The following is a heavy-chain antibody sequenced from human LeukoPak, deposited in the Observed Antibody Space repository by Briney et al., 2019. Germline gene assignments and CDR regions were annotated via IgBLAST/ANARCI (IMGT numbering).Heavy chain of an antibody. CDR1: GYTFTSYY. V-gene: IGHV1-46*01. CDR2: INPSGGST. D-gene: IGHD2-15*01. Sequence: ASVKVSCKASGYTFTSYYMHWVRQAPGQGLEWMGIINPSGGSTSYAQKFQGRVTMTRDMSTSTVYMELSRLRSEDTAVYYCARGVGCSGGSCDPLYNWFDPWGQGTLVTVSS. J-gene: IGHJ5*02. CDR3: ARGVGCSGGSCDPLYNWFDP.